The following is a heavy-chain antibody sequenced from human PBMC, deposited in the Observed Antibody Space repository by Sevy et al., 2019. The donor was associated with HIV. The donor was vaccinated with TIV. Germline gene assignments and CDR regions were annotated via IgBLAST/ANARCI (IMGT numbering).Heavy chain of an antibody. Sequence: SETLSLTCTVSGYSISSGYYWGWIRQPPGKGLEWIGSSLHSGSTYCNPSLESRVTISVDTSKNQFSLKMSSVTAADTAVYYCARGLYLDYWGQGFLVTVSS. CDR2: SLHSGST. V-gene: IGHV4-38-2*02. CDR3: ARGLYLDY. J-gene: IGHJ4*02. CDR1: GYSISSGYY. D-gene: IGHD3-10*01.